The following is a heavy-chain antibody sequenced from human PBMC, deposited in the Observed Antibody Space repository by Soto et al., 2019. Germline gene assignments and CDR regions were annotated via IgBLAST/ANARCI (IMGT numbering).Heavy chain of an antibody. J-gene: IGHJ3*01. V-gene: IGHV3-23*01. CDR1: GFTFSNFA. CDR2: VTGRARNT. CDR3: AKMTAYGGDYREAFDG. D-gene: IGHD2-21*02. Sequence: EINLLESGGGLQQPGGSLRLSCAASGFTFSNFAMGWVRQAPGKGPEWVSAVTGRARNTYYADSVKGRFTVSRDKFKDTVYLQMNGLRAEDTAVYYCAKMTAYGGDYREAFDGWGQGTVVTVAS.